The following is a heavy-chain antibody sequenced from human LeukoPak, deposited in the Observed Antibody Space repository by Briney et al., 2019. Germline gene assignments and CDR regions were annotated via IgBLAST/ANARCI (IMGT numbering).Heavy chain of an antibody. CDR3: ARHWGKVAAFDI. Sequence: SETLSLTCTVSGGSISGYYWSWIRQPPGKGLEWIGYIYYSGSTNYNPSLKSRVTISVDTSKNQFSLKLSSVTAADTAVYYCARHWGKVAAFDIWGQGTMVTVSS. CDR2: IYYSGST. V-gene: IGHV4-59*08. D-gene: IGHD3-16*01. J-gene: IGHJ3*02. CDR1: GGSISGYY.